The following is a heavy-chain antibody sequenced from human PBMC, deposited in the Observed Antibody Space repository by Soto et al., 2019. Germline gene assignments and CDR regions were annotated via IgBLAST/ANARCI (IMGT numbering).Heavy chain of an antibody. CDR1: GGSISSGGYY. J-gene: IGHJ4*02. CDR3: ARAXSFSXGPGGYYFDY. CDR2: IYYSGST. Sequence: QVQLQESGPGLVKPSXTLSLTCTVSGGSISSGGYYWSWIRQHPGKGLEWIGYIYYSGSTYYNPSLKCRVTISVDTSKNQFSLKLSSVTAADTAVYYCARAXSFSXGPGGYYFDYWGQGTLVTVSS. D-gene: IGHD3-16*02. V-gene: IGHV4-31*03.